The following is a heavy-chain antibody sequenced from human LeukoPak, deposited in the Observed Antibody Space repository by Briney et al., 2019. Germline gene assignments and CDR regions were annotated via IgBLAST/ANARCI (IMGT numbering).Heavy chain of an antibody. J-gene: IGHJ5*01. V-gene: IGHV6-1*01. Sequence: QTESLICAISGDSVSSNSAAWNRIRQSPSRGLEWLGRTYYRSKWYNDYVVSVKSRITITPDTSKNQVSLQLNSVTPDDTAVYYCARDTSGTPRGYWFDSWGQGTLVTVSS. D-gene: IGHD2-2*01. CDR2: TYYRSKWYN. CDR1: GDSVSSNSAA. CDR3: ARDTSGTPRGYWFDS.